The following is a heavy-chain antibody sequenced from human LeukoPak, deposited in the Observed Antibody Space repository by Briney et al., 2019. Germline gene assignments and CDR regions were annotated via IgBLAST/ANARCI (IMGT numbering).Heavy chain of an antibody. V-gene: IGHV1-2*02. CDR2: INPNSGGT. Sequence: GASVKVSCKASGYTFTDYYMHWVRQAPGQGLEWMGWINPNSGGTIYAQKFQGRVTMTRDTSISTAYMELSRLRSDDTAVYYCAREGYIGSSWIPFDYWGQGTLVTVSS. CDR1: GYTFTDYY. D-gene: IGHD6-13*01. CDR3: AREGYIGSSWIPFDY. J-gene: IGHJ4*02.